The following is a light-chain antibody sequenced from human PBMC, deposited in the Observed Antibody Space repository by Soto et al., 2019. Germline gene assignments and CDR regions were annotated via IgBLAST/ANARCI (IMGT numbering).Light chain of an antibody. CDR2: GAS. V-gene: IGKV3-15*01. Sequence: VMTQSPATLSVSVGERATLSCRASQSVSTNLAWYQQKPGQAPRLLIYGASTRATGIPARFSGSGSGTEFTLTISSLQSEDFAVYYCQQYNNRLTFGGGTKVEIK. CDR3: QQYNNRLT. CDR1: QSVSTN. J-gene: IGKJ4*01.